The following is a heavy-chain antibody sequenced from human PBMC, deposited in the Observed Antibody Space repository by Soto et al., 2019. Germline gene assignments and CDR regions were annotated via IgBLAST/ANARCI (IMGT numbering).Heavy chain of an antibody. Sequence: RASVKVSCKASGYTFTSYGISWVRQAPGQGLEWMGWISAYNGNTNYAQKLQGRVTMTTDTSTSTAYMELRSLRSDDTAVYYCARARYCSSTSCSGFDYWGQGTLVTVSP. CDR2: ISAYNGNT. J-gene: IGHJ4*02. CDR1: GYTFTSYG. V-gene: IGHV1-18*01. D-gene: IGHD2-2*01. CDR3: ARARYCSSTSCSGFDY.